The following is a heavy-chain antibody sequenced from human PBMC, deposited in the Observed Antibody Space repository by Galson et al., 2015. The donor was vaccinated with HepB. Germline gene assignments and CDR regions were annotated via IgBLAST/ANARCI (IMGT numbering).Heavy chain of an antibody. CDR1: GFTFSNAW. J-gene: IGHJ3*02. V-gene: IGHV3-15*01. CDR2: IKSKTDGGTT. D-gene: IGHD1-26*01. CDR3: TTDLCRIVGATCGFDI. Sequence: SLRLSCAASGFTFSNAWMSWVRQAPGKGLEWVGRIKSKTDGGTTDYAAPVKGRFTISRDDSKNTLYLQMNSLKTEDTAVYYCTTDLCRIVGATCGFDIWGQGTMVTVSS.